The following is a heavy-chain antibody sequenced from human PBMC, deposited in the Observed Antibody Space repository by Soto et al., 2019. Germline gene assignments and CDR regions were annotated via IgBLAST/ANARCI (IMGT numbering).Heavy chain of an antibody. V-gene: IGHV3-11*01. J-gene: IGHJ4*02. Sequence: GSLRLSCAASGFTFSDSYMSWIRQAPGKGLEWISYITFSGNTVYYADSLKGRFTISRDNAKNSLYLQMNSLRAEDTAVYYCQSGYHTHDYWGQGTLVTVSS. CDR2: ITFSGNTV. D-gene: IGHD3-3*01. CDR3: QSGYHTHDY. CDR1: GFTFSDSY.